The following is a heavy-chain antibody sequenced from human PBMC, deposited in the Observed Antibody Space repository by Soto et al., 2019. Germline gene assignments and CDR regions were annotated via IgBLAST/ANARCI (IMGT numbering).Heavy chain of an antibody. J-gene: IGHJ4*02. CDR1: GFTFSSYA. V-gene: IGHV3-23*01. CDR3: AKDLIPLNYGFYFDY. Sequence: QTGGSLRLSCAASGFTFSSYAMSWVRQAPGKGLEWVSAISGSGGSTYYADSVKGRFTISRDNSKNTLYLQMNSLRAEDTAVYYCAKDLIPLNYGFYFDYWGQGTLVTVSS. D-gene: IGHD4-17*01. CDR2: ISGSGGST.